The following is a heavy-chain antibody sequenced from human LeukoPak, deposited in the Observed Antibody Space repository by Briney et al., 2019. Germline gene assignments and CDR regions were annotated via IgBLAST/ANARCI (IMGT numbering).Heavy chain of an antibody. CDR1: GFSFSNYA. CDR3: AKGLKPAMASRSNYFDY. V-gene: IGHV3-23*01. J-gene: IGHJ4*02. Sequence: GGSLRLSCAASGFSFSNYAMNWVRQAPGKGLEWVSTITGSGGSTHYAHSVKGRFTISRDNSKNTLYLQMNSLRADDTAVYYCAKGLKPAMASRSNYFDYWGQGALVTVSS. CDR2: ITGSGGST. D-gene: IGHD2-8*01.